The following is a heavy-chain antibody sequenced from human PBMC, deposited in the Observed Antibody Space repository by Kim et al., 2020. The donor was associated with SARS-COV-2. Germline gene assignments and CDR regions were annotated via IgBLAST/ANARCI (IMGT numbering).Heavy chain of an antibody. V-gene: IGHV1-24*01. CDR1: GYTLTELS. D-gene: IGHD3-10*01. J-gene: IGHJ6*02. CDR2: FDPEDGET. CDR3: ATEPSVRGVITDYYYYYGMES. Sequence: ASVKVSCKVSGYTLTELSMHWVRQAPGKGLEWMGGFDPEDGETIYAQKFQGRVTMTEDTSTDTAYMELSSLRSEDTAAYYCATEPSVRGVITDYYYYYGMESWGQGNTVTVSS.